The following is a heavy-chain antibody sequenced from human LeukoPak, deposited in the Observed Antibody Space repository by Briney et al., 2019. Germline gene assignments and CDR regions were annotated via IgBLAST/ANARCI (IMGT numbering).Heavy chain of an antibody. Sequence: GGSLRLSCAASGFTFSSYEMNWVRQAPGKVLEWVSYISSSGSTIYYADSVKGRFTISRDNAKNSLYLQMNSLRAEDTAVYYCAKDRTPHSSGPFDYWGQGTLVTVSS. CDR2: ISSSGSTI. D-gene: IGHD2-15*01. V-gene: IGHV3-48*03. CDR1: GFTFSSYE. J-gene: IGHJ4*02. CDR3: AKDRTPHSSGPFDY.